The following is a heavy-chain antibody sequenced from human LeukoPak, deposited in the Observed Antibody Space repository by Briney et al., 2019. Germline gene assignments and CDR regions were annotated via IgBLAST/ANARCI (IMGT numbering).Heavy chain of an antibody. CDR2: IRYDGSNK. D-gene: IGHD1/OR15-1a*01. CDR1: GFTFSSYG. CDR3: ARENNTGEDWFDP. J-gene: IGHJ5*02. Sequence: PGGSLRLSCAASGFTFSSYGMHWVRQAPGKGLEWVAFIRYDGSNKYYADSVKGRFTISRDNSKSTLYLQMNSLRSEDTAVYYCARENNTGEDWFDPWGQGTLVTVSS. V-gene: IGHV3-30*02.